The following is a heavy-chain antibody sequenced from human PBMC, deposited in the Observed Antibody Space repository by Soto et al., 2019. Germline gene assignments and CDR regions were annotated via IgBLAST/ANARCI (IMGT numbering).Heavy chain of an antibody. J-gene: IGHJ4*02. CDR3: ARSIVVVTALDY. V-gene: IGHV1-3*05. Sequence: QVQLVQSGAEEKKPGASVKVSCKASGYTFTSYAMHWVRQAPGQRLEWMGWINAVNGNTKYSQKFQGRVTITRDTSASTAYMELSSLRSEDTAVYYCARSIVVVTALDYWGQGTLGTVSS. CDR2: INAVNGNT. CDR1: GYTFTSYA. D-gene: IGHD2-21*02.